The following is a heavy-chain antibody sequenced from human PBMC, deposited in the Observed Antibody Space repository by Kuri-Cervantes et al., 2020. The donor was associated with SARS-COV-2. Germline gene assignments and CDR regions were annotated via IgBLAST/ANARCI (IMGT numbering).Heavy chain of an antibody. CDR3: TKEAGAGEMGTNFGVRRPRGYCNRWIDY. D-gene: IGHD5-24*01. CDR1: GYTFSSYY. Sequence: ASVKVSCKASGYTFSSYYMHWVRQAPGQGLERMGVINPSGGSTSYAQKFQGRVTLTRDTSTNTFYMELSSLRSDAAAVYYCTKEAGAGEMGTNFGVRRPRGYCNRWIDYWGQGSLVTVSS. CDR2: INPSGGST. J-gene: IGHJ4*02. V-gene: IGHV1-46*01.